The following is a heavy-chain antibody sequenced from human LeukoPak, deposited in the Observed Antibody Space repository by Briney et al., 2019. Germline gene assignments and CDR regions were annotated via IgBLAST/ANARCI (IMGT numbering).Heavy chain of an antibody. CDR1: GGSINTYY. CDR2: IYTSGTT. V-gene: IGHV4-4*07. Sequence: SETLSLTCTVSGGSINTYYWNWIRQPAGKGLEYIGRIYTSGTTNYNPSLKSRVAVSVDTSKNHFSLKLSSVTAADTAVYYCAREEVPHGFDIWGQGTMVTVSS. J-gene: IGHJ3*02. CDR3: AREEVPHGFDI.